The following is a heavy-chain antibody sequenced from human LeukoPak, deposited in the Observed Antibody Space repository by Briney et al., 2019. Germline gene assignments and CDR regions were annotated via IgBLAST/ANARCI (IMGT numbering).Heavy chain of an antibody. CDR2: IVVGSGNT. J-gene: IGHJ6*02. D-gene: IGHD1-14*01. V-gene: IGHV1-58*02. CDR3: AAGNPDYYYYYGMDV. CDR1: GYTFTSYD. Sequence: GASVKVSCKASGYTFTSYDINWVRQATGQGLEWIGWIVVGSGNTNYAQKFQERVTITRDMSTSTAYMELSSLRSEDTAVYYCAAGNPDYYYYYGMDVWGQGTTVTVSS.